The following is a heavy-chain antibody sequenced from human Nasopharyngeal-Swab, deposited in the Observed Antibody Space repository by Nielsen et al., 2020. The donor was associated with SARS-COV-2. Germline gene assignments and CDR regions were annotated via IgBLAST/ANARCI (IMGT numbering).Heavy chain of an antibody. CDR1: GFTFSSYS. V-gene: IGHV3-48*01. Sequence: GESLKISCAASGFTFSSYSMNWVRQAPGKGLEWVSYISSSSSTIYYADSVKGRFTISRDNAKNSLYLQMNSLGAEDTAVYYCARDKPAAIRRYYYYMDVWGKGTTVTVSS. CDR3: ARDKPAAIRRYYYYMDV. CDR2: ISSSSSTI. J-gene: IGHJ6*03. D-gene: IGHD2-2*02.